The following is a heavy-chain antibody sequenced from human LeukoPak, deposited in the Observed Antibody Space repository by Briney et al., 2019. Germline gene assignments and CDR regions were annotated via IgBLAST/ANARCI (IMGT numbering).Heavy chain of an antibody. CDR2: IIPIFGTA. CDR3: ARFLTGTYYYYYMDV. D-gene: IGHD1/OR15-1a*01. Sequence: ASVKVSCKASGGTFSSYAISWVRQAPGQGLEWMGGIIPIFGTANYAQKFQGRVTITADKSTSTAYMELSSLRSEDTAVYYCARFLTGTYYYYYMDVWGKGTTVTVSS. CDR1: GGTFSSYA. V-gene: IGHV1-69*06. J-gene: IGHJ6*03.